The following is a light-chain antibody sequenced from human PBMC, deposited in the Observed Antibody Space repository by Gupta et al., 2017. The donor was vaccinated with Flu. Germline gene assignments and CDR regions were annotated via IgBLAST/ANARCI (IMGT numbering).Light chain of an antibody. CDR2: DVS. J-gene: IGLJ1*01. CDR1: SSDVGGYNY. CDR3: SSYTSSSTRV. Sequence: STTIARTGTSSDVGGYNYVSWYQQHPGKAPKVMIYDVSNRPSGVSNRFSGSKSGNTASLTISGLQAEDEADYYCSSYTSSSTRVFGTGTKVTVL. V-gene: IGLV2-14*03.